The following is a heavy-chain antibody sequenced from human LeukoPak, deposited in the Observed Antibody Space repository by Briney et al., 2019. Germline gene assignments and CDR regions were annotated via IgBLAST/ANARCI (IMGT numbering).Heavy chain of an antibody. Sequence: PGGSLRLSCAASGFTFDDYAMHWARQAPGKGLEWVSLISGDGGSTYYADSVKGRFTISRDNSKNSLYLQMNSLRTEDTALYYCAKSGGGFWSGYYLYYFDYWGQGTLVTVSS. CDR2: ISGDGGST. CDR3: AKSGGGFWSGYYLYYFDY. CDR1: GFTFDDYA. V-gene: IGHV3-43*02. J-gene: IGHJ4*02. D-gene: IGHD3-3*01.